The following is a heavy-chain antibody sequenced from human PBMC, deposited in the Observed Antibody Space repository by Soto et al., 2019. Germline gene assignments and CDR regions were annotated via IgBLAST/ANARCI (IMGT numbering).Heavy chain of an antibody. D-gene: IGHD3-3*01. CDR1: GGSISGYY. CDR2: IYSSGGT. CDR3: ARGQRFSDSFDP. Sequence: PAETLSLTCTVSGGSISGYYWTWIRQPAGKGLEWIVRIYSSGGTKYNPSLKSRVDMSLDMSKNQFSLRLNSVTAADTAVYYCARGQRFSDSFDPWGQGTLVTVSS. V-gene: IGHV4-4*07. J-gene: IGHJ5*02.